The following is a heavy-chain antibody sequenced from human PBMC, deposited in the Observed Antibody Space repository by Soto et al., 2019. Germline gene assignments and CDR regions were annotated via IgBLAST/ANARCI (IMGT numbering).Heavy chain of an antibody. CDR3: ARHGAYYDSSGYPYYYFDY. Sequence: QVTLKESGPVLVKPTETLTLTCTVSGFSLSYVRVGVSWIRQPPGEALEWLAHIFWNDEKSYSTSLKSRLTISKDTSKSQVVLAMTNMDPVDTATYYCARHGAYYDSSGYPYYYFDYWGQGILVTVSS. CDR2: IFWNDEK. J-gene: IGHJ4*02. CDR1: GFSLSYVRVG. V-gene: IGHV2-26*01. D-gene: IGHD3-22*01.